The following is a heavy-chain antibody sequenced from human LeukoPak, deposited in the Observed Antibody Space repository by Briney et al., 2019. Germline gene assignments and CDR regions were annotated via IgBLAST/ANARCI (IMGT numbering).Heavy chain of an antibody. Sequence: PSETLSLTCTVSGGSISSYYWSWIRQPPGKGLEWIGYIYYSGSTNYNPSLKSRVTISVDTSKNQFSLKLSSVTAAATAVYYCAGHSSSGNFHLGPGFFYFWGQGTLVTVSS. J-gene: IGHJ4*02. CDR1: GGSISSYY. CDR3: AGHSSSGNFHLGPGFFYF. CDR2: IYYSGST. D-gene: IGHD1-26*01. V-gene: IGHV4-59*01.